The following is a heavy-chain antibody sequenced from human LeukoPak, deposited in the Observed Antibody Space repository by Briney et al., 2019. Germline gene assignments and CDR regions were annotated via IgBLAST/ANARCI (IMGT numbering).Heavy chain of an antibody. V-gene: IGHV4-34*01. CDR1: GGSFSGYY. J-gene: IGHJ2*01. Sequence: SGTLSLTCAVYGGSFSGYYWSWIRQPPGKGLEWIGEINHSGSTNYNPSLKSRVTISVDTSKNQFSLKLSSVTAADTAVYYCASARNWYFDLWGRGTLVTVSS. CDR2: INHSGST. CDR3: ASARNWYFDL.